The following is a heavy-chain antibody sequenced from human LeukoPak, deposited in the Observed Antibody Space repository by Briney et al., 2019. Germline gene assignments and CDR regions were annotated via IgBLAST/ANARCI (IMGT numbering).Heavy chain of an antibody. CDR1: GYTFTGYY. V-gene: IGHV1-2*02. CDR3: ARERRITIFGVVIGVFDP. D-gene: IGHD3-3*01. CDR2: INPNSGGT. J-gene: IGHJ5*02. Sequence: ASVKVSCRASGYTFTGYYMHWVRQAPGQGLEWMGWINPNSGGTNYAQKFQGRVTMTRDTSISTAYMDLSRLRSDATAVDYCARERRITIFGVVIGVFDPWGQGNLGTVSS.